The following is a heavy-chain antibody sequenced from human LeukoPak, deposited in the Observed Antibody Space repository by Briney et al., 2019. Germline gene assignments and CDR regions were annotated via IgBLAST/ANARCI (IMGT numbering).Heavy chain of an antibody. D-gene: IGHD3-10*01. Sequence: GGSLRISCAASGFTFSSYAMSWVRQAPGKGLEWVSAISGSGGSTYYADSVKGRFTISRDDSTVYLQMNSLRAEDTAVYYCARGPRGRITMVRGVINYWGQGTLVTVSS. CDR2: ISGSGGST. CDR3: ARGPRGRITMVRGVINY. CDR1: GFTFSSYA. J-gene: IGHJ4*02. V-gene: IGHV3-23*01.